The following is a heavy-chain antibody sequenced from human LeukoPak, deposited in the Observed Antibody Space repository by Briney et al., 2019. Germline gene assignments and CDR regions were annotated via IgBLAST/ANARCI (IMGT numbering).Heavy chain of an antibody. CDR2: ISSYSSTI. J-gene: IGHJ4*02. Sequence: PGGSLRLSCAASGFTFSSYAMRWVRQAPGKGLEWVSYISSYSSTIYYADSVKGRFTISRDNAKNSLYLQMNSLTDEDTAVYYCARDSKRDGYNPRGYYFDYWGQGKLVTVSS. CDR1: GFTFSSYA. D-gene: IGHD5-24*01. CDR3: ARDSKRDGYNPRGYYFDY. V-gene: IGHV3-48*02.